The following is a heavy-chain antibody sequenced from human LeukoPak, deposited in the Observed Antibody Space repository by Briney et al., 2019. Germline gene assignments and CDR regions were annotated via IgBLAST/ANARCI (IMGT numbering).Heavy chain of an antibody. Sequence: GASVKVSCKASGYIFTGYYIHWARQTPGQGLEWMGWINPNSGGTNYAQKFQGRVTMTRDTPVSTAYMELSRLKSDDSAVYYCATSSYYYGSGTSPFDSWGQGTLVIVSS. J-gene: IGHJ4*02. D-gene: IGHD3-10*01. CDR3: ATSSYYYGSGTSPFDS. CDR2: INPNSGGT. CDR1: GYIFTGYY. V-gene: IGHV1-2*02.